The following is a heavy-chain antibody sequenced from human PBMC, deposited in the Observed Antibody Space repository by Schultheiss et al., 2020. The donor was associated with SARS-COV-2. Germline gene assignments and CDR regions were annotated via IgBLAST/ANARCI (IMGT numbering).Heavy chain of an antibody. Sequence: GESLKISCAASGFTFSSYGMHWVRQAPGKGLEWVAVISYDGSNKYYADSVKGRFTISRDNSKNTLYLQMNSLRAEDTAVYYCARDLMATSNWEFDYWGQGTLVTVSS. J-gene: IGHJ4*02. V-gene: IGHV3-30*03. CDR1: GFTFSSYG. CDR3: ARDLMATSNWEFDY. D-gene: IGHD2-8*01. CDR2: ISYDGSNK.